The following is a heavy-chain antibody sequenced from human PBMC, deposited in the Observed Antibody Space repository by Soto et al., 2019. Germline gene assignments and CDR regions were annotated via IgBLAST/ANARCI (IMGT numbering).Heavy chain of an antibody. Sequence: ESGGGVVQPGRSLRLSCAASGFTFSSYAMHWVRQAPGKGLEWVAGISYDGSNKYYADSVKGRFTISRDNSKNTLYLQMNSLRAEDTAVYYCARDHDSTVTTYYYYYGMDVWGQGTTVTVSS. CDR2: ISYDGSNK. D-gene: IGHD4-17*01. V-gene: IGHV3-30-3*01. CDR3: ARDHDSTVTTYYYYYGMDV. CDR1: GFTFSSYA. J-gene: IGHJ6*02.